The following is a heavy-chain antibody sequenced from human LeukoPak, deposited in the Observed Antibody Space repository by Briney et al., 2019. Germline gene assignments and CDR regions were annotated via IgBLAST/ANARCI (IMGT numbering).Heavy chain of an antibody. CDR1: GLTLGNFA. CDR2: ISISGDNT. Sequence: GGSLRLSCAASGLTLGNFAMSWVRQAPGKGLEWVSSISISGDNTHYADSMKGRFTISRDNSKDTLYLQMNSLRAEDTAVYYCAREVRPNDYWGQGTLVTVSS. J-gene: IGHJ4*02. CDR3: AREVRPNDY. V-gene: IGHV3-23*01. D-gene: IGHD6-25*01.